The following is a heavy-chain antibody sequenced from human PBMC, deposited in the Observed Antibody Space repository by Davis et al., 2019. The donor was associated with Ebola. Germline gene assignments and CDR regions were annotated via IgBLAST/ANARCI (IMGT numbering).Heavy chain of an antibody. CDR3: ATNREYSSSFLFGS. V-gene: IGHV4-59*11. CDR2: VYYSGTT. J-gene: IGHJ5*02. CDR1: GGSISRHY. D-gene: IGHD6-6*01. Sequence: PSETLSLTCFVSGGSISRHYWSWIRQPPGKGLEWIGNVYYSGTTKYNPSLTGRVSISVDSAKNQFSLELTSVTAADTAIYYCATNREYSSSFLFGSWGRGTLVTVSS.